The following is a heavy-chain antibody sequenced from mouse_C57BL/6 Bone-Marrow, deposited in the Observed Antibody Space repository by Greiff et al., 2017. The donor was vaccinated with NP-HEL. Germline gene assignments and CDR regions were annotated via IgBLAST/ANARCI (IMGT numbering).Heavy chain of an antibody. J-gene: IGHJ4*01. V-gene: IGHV1-81*01. CDR1: GYTFTSYG. D-gene: IGHD1-1*01. Sequence: LEESGAELARPGASVKLSCKASGYTFTSYGISWVKQRTGQGLEWIGEIYPRSGNTYYNEKFKGKATLTADKSSSTAYMELRSLTSEDSAVYFCARGNYYGSPLDYWGQGTSVTVSS. CDR3: ARGNYYGSPLDY. CDR2: IYPRSGNT.